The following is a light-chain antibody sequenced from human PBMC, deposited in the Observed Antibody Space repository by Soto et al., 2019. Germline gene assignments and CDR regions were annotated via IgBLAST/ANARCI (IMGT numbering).Light chain of an antibody. CDR1: QDIGTY. CDR2: AAS. CDR3: QQSYTTPRIT. V-gene: IGKV1-39*01. J-gene: IGKJ5*01. Sequence: DIQMTQSPSSLSASIGDSVIITCRASQDIGTYLNWYQHNPGKAPKHLIYAASSLQTGVPSRFTGSGSGTEFTLTIDSLQPEDFATYYCQQSYTTPRITVGQGTRLEIK.